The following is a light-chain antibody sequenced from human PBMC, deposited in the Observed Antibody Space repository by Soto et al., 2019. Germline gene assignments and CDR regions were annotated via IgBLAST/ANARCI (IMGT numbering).Light chain of an antibody. J-gene: IGLJ3*02. CDR3: AAWDDSLNGRV. V-gene: IGLV1-44*01. CDR2: SNN. CDR1: SSNIGSNT. Sequence: QSVLTQPPSESGTPGQTVTICCSGSSSNIGSNTVNWYQQLPGTAPKLLIYSNNQRPSGVPDRFSGSKSGTSASLAISGLQSEDEADYYCAAWDDSLNGRVFGGGTKLTVL.